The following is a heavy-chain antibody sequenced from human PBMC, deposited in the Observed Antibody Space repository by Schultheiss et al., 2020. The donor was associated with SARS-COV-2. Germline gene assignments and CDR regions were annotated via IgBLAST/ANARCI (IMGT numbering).Heavy chain of an antibody. Sequence: GESLKISCAASGFTFSSYAMSWVRQAPGKGLEWVSAISGGGSTYYADSVKGRFTISRDNSKNTLYLQMNSLTPEDTAVYHCARDLKDGDYAGVFDFWGQGTLVTVSS. V-gene: IGHV3-23*01. J-gene: IGHJ4*02. CDR2: ISGGGST. CDR1: GFTFSSYA. CDR3: ARDLKDGDYAGVFDF. D-gene: IGHD4-17*01.